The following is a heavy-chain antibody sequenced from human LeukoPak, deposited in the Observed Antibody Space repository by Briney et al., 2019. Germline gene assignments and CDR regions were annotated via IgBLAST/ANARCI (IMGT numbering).Heavy chain of an antibody. Sequence: SETLSLTCAVSGYSITSGYSWAWIRQPPGKGLEWIGNIYHSGSTYYNPSLKSRVTVSVDTSKNQFSLKLSSVTAADTAVYYCARRYSNYFFDYWGQGTLVPVSS. J-gene: IGHJ4*02. CDR3: ARRYSNYFFDY. V-gene: IGHV4-38-2*01. CDR2: IYHSGST. D-gene: IGHD4-11*01. CDR1: GYSITSGYS.